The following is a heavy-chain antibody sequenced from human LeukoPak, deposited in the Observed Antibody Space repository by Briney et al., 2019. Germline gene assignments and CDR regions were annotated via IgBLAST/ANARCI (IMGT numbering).Heavy chain of an antibody. D-gene: IGHD1-14*01. CDR1: GYTFTGYY. J-gene: IGHJ4*02. V-gene: IGHV1-2*02. Sequence: ASVKVSCKASGYTFTGYYMHWVRQASGQGLGWMGWINPDSGVTHYAQSFQGRVTMTRDTSISTAYMELSRLRSDDTAVYYCARSRNNHFDYWGQGTLVTVSS. CDR3: ARSRNNHFDY. CDR2: INPDSGVT.